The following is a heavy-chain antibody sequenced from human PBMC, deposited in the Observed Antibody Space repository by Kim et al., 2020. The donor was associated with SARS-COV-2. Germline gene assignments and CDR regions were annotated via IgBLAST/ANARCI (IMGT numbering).Heavy chain of an antibody. J-gene: IGHJ3*02. CDR2: ISSSSSTI. D-gene: IGHD3-9*01. Sequence: GGSLRLSCAASGFTFSSYSMNWVRQAPGKGLEWVSYISSSSSTIYYADSVKGRFTISRDNAKNSLYLQMNSLRDEDTAVYYCARENARDLKIRYFDWLLYAFDIWGQGTMVTVSS. CDR1: GFTFSSYS. V-gene: IGHV3-48*02. CDR3: ARENARDLKIRYFDWLLYAFDI.